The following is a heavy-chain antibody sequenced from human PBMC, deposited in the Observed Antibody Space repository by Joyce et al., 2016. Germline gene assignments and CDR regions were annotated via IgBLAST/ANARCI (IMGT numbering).Heavy chain of an antibody. V-gene: IGHV5-10-1*03. J-gene: IGHJ5*02. D-gene: IGHD3-10*02. CDR1: GYSFTSHW. CDR2: IDPRDSYT. CDR3: ARHVTDWFDP. Sequence: EVQLVQSGAEVKKSGESLRISCKGSGYSFTSHWISWVRQMPGKGLEWMGRIDPRDSYTVYSPSCEGHVTISVDKTISAAYLQWSSLRASDTAIYYCARHVTDWFDPWGQGTLVTVSS.